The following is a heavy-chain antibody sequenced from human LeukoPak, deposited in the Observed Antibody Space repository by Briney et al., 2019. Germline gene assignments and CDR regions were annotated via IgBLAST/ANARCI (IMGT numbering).Heavy chain of an antibody. D-gene: IGHD3-22*01. CDR2: ISAYNGNT. Sequence: ASVKVSCKASGYTFTSYGISWVRQAPGQGLEWMGWISAYNGNTNYAQKLQGRVTMTTDTSTSTAYMELRSLRSDDTAVYYCAASLNYYDSSGHAQLDYWGQGTLVTVSS. J-gene: IGHJ4*02. V-gene: IGHV1-18*01. CDR1: GYTFTSYG. CDR3: AASLNYYDSSGHAQLDY.